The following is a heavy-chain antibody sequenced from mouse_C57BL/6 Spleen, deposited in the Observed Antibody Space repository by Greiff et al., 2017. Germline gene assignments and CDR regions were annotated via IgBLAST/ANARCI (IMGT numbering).Heavy chain of an antibody. CDR3: ARDSSGYVLMDY. J-gene: IGHJ4*01. D-gene: IGHD3-2*02. Sequence: QVQLQQPGAELVQPGASVKMSCKASGYTFTSYWITWVKQRPGQGLEWIGDIYPGSGSTNYNEKFKSKATLTVDTSSSTAYMQLSSLTSEDSAVYYCARDSSGYVLMDYWGQGTSVTVSS. V-gene: IGHV1-55*01. CDR1: GYTFTSYW. CDR2: IYPGSGST.